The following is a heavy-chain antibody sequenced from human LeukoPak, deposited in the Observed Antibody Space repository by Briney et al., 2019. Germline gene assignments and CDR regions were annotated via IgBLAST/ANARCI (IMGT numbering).Heavy chain of an antibody. CDR3: ARRYCSGGSCYSDNWFDP. V-gene: IGHV4-39*01. J-gene: IGHJ5*02. Sequence: TSETLSLTCTVSGGSISSSSYYWGWIRQPPGNGLEWIGSIYYSGSTYYNPSLKSRVTISVDTSKNQFSLKLSSVTAADTAVYYCARRYCSGGSCYSDNWFDPWGQGTLVTVSS. CDR1: GGSISSSSYY. CDR2: IYYSGST. D-gene: IGHD2-15*01.